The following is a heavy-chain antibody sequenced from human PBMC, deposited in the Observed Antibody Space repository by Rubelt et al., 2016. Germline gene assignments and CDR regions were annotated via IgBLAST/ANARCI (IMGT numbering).Heavy chain of an antibody. CDR1: GGSFSGYY. CDR2: INQSGDT. J-gene: IGHJ4*02. D-gene: IGHD2-15*01. CDR3: ARQSGAPARLRGIIDY. V-gene: IGHV4-34*02. Sequence: QVQLQQWGAGLLKPSETLSLTCVVYGGSFSGYYWNWIRQPPGKGLEWIGEINQSGDTNYNPSLKSRVIISVDTSKNQFSLKLSSVTAADTAVYYCARQSGAPARLRGIIDYWGQRTLVTVSS.